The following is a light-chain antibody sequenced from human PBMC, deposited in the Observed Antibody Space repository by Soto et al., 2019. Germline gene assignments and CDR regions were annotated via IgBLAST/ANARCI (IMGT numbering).Light chain of an antibody. Sequence: EIILTQSPDTLSLSPGERATLSCRASQTVSSNYLAWCQQRPGQAPRLLIYGASTRATGIPARFSGSGSGTEFTLTISSLQSEDFAVYYCQQYNNWPPGTFGGGTKVDIK. CDR2: GAS. V-gene: IGKV3-15*01. CDR1: QTVSSN. J-gene: IGKJ4*01. CDR3: QQYNNWPPGT.